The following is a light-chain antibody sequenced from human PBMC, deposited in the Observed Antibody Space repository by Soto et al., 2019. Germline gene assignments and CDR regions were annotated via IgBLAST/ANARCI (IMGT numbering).Light chain of an antibody. Sequence: QSVLTQPPSVSGAPGQRVTISCTGSSSNIGAGHVVHWYQQFPGRAPNLLIYGSSNRPSGVPDRFSGSKSGTSASLAITGLQAEDEAAYYCQSYDNTLSASVFGGGTQLTVL. CDR1: SSNIGAGHV. V-gene: IGLV1-40*01. CDR3: QSYDNTLSASV. J-gene: IGLJ2*01. CDR2: GSS.